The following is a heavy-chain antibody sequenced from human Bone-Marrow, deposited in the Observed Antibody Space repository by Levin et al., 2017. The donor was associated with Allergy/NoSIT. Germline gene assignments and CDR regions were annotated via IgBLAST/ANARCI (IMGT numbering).Heavy chain of an antibody. Sequence: QSGGSLRLSCAASGFNFRRFSMSWVRQAPGKGLEWVANIKEDGNEKHYLESVMGRFTISRDNAKNSLHLQMNSLRVEDTAVYYCVREYGTPFHVAFDTWGQGTMVTVSS. CDR1: GFNFRRFS. CDR3: VREYGTPFHVAFDT. V-gene: IGHV3-7*01. J-gene: IGHJ3*02. D-gene: IGHD1-1*01. CDR2: IKEDGNEK.